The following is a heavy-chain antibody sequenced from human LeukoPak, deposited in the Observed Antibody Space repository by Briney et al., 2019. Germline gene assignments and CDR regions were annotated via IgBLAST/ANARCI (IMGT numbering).Heavy chain of an antibody. Sequence: GGSLRLSCAASGFTFSSHWMSWVRQVAGKGLEWVANIREDGSEKYYVDSVKGRFTIPRDNAKNSLFLQMNSLRAEDTAVYYCARDSRYSRGVGDFDYWGQGTLVIVSS. D-gene: IGHD5-18*01. V-gene: IGHV3-7*03. CDR1: GFTFSSHW. CDR3: ARDSRYSRGVGDFDY. J-gene: IGHJ4*02. CDR2: IREDGSEK.